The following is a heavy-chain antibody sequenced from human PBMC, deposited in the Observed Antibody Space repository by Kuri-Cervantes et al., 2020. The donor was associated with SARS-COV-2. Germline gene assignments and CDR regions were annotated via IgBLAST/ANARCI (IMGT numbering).Heavy chain of an antibody. CDR1: GYTFTGYY. D-gene: IGHD6-13*01. V-gene: IGHV1-2*04. Sequence: ASVKVSRKASGYTFTGYYMHWVRQAPGQGLEWMGWINPNSGGTNYAQKFQGWVTMTRDTSISTAYMELSRLRSDDTAVYYCARDADSSSWYPGAFDIWGQGTMVTVSS. CDR2: INPNSGGT. J-gene: IGHJ3*02. CDR3: ARDADSSSWYPGAFDI.